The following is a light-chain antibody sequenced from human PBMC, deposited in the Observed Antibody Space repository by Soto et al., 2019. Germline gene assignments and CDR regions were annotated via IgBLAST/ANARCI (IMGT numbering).Light chain of an antibody. CDR3: QQYHNWPPFT. V-gene: IGKV3-15*01. J-gene: IGKJ2*01. CDR1: KSVSSN. Sequence: EIVMTQSPATLSVSPGERVTLSCRARKSVSSNLAWYQQKPGQAPRLLIYGASTRATGIPARFSGSGSGTEFTLTISSLQSEDFAVYYCQQYHNWPPFTFGQGTKLEIK. CDR2: GAS.